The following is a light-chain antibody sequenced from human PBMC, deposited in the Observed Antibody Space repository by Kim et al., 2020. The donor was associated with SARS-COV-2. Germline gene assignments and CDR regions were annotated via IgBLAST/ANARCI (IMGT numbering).Light chain of an antibody. J-gene: IGKJ1*01. Sequence: DIQMTQSPSTLSASVGDRVTITCRASQNVKTWLAWYQQKPGKAPKLLIYKASSLASAVPSRFSGSGSGTEFTLTVSSLQPDDFATYYCQQYDDYSQTFGQGTKVDIK. CDR1: QNVKTW. V-gene: IGKV1-5*03. CDR2: KAS. CDR3: QQYDDYSQT.